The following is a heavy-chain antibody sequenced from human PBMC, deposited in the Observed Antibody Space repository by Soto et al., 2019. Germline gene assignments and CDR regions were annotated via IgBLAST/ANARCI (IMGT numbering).Heavy chain of an antibody. V-gene: IGHV5-51*01. CDR3: ASRDPGTSVDY. J-gene: IGHJ4*02. D-gene: IGHD1-7*01. CDR1: GYTFTSYW. Sequence: GESLKISCKGSGYTFTSYWISWVRQMPGEGLEWMGAIYPGDSDTRYNPSLKSRVTISLDKSENQFSLKVTSLTAADTAVYYCASRDPGTSVDYWGQGTLVTVSS. CDR2: IYPGDSDT.